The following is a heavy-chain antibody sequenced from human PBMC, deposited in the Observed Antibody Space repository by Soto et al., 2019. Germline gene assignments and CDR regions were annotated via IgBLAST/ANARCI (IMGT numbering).Heavy chain of an antibody. CDR1: GFTFSIYG. CDR2: ISYDGSNK. V-gene: IGHV3-30*18. Sequence: GGSLRLSCAASGFTFSIYGMHWVRHAPGKGLEWVAVISYDGSNKYYADSVKGRFTIPRDNSKNTLYLQMNSLRAEDTAVYYCAKGRMWIQLWLDYWGQGTLVTVSS. CDR3: AKGRMWIQLWLDY. D-gene: IGHD5-18*01. J-gene: IGHJ4*02.